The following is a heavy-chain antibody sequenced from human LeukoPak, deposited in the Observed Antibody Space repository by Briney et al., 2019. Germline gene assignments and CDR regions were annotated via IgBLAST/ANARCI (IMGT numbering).Heavy chain of an antibody. CDR2: ISGSGGSK. V-gene: IGHV3-21*01. CDR3: ARDGTAAGLYFDL. Sequence: GGSLRLSCTVSGFIFRNYVMNWVRQAPGKGLEWVSSISGSGGSKYYADSVKGRFTISRDNAKNSLYLQMSSLRAEDTAVYYCARDGTAAGLYFDLWGQGTLVTVSS. CDR1: GFIFRNYV. D-gene: IGHD6-13*01. J-gene: IGHJ4*01.